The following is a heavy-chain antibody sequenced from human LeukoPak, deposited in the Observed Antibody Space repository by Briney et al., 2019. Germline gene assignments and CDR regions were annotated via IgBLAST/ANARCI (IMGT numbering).Heavy chain of an antibody. Sequence: PSETLSLTCAVYGGSFSGYYWSWIRQPPGKGLEWIGEINHSGSTNYNPSLKSRVTISVDTSKNQFSLKLSSVTAADTAVYYCARRRELLRSNWYFDLWGRGTLVTVSS. D-gene: IGHD3-10*01. CDR2: INHSGST. V-gene: IGHV4-34*01. CDR3: ARRRELLRSNWYFDL. J-gene: IGHJ2*01. CDR1: GGSFSGYY.